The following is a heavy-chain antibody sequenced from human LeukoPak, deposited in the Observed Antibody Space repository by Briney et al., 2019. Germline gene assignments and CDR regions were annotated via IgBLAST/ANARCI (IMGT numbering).Heavy chain of an antibody. J-gene: IGHJ6*03. Sequence: GGSLRLSCAASGFTFSSYAMSWGRQAPGEGLEGVSGISGSGGSAYYADSAKGGFTISRADSKNTLYCQMKSRRTEATAVYYCARDGLTTVTGDYYYYYYMGVWGNGATVTVSS. CDR1: GFTFSSYA. V-gene: IGHV3-23*01. CDR2: ISGSGGSA. D-gene: IGHD4-11*01. CDR3: ARDGLTTVTGDYYYYYYMGV.